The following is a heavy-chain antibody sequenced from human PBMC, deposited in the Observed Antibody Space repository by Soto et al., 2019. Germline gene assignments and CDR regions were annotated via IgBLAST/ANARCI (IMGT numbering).Heavy chain of an antibody. Sequence: SERLSRTCSGSGGSISSYYWSWIRQPPGKGLEWIGYIYYSGSTNYNPSLKSRVTISVDTSKNQFSLKLSSVTAADTAVYYCARHVGNDAFDIWGQGTMVTVSS. J-gene: IGHJ3*02. CDR2: IYYSGST. CDR1: GGSISSYY. V-gene: IGHV4-59*01. D-gene: IGHD1-26*01. CDR3: ARHVGNDAFDI.